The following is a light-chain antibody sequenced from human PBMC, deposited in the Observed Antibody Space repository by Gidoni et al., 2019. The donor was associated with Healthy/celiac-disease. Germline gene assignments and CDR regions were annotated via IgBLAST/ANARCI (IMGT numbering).Light chain of an antibody. Sequence: DIQMTQSPSTLSASVGDRVTITCRASQSISSWLAWHQQQPGKAPKLLIYKASSLESGVPSRFSGSGSGTEFTLTISSLQPDDCVTYYCQQYNSYPWTFGQGTKLEIK. J-gene: IGKJ2*02. CDR3: QQYNSYPWT. CDR1: QSISSW. V-gene: IGKV1-5*03. CDR2: KAS.